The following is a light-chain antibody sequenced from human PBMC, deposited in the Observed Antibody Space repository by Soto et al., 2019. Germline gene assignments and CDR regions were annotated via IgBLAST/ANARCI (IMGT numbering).Light chain of an antibody. V-gene: IGKV3D-11*03. CDR2: DAS. CDR1: QSISRT. Sequence: EIGLTQSPDTVSLYPGERATLSCRASQSISRTLAWYQQKSGQPPRLLIYDASIRATGFPARFSGSGSGTDFTLTISSLEPEDFAVYYCQQHRTLSWTFGQGTKVDI. CDR3: QQHRTLSWT. J-gene: IGKJ1*01.